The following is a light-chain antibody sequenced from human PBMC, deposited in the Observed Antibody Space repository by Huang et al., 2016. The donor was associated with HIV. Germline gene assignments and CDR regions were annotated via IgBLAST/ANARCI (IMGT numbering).Light chain of an antibody. CDR2: LGY. CDR1: QSLLDSNGFNY. J-gene: IGKJ2*01. Sequence: DIVMTQSPFSPPVTPGAPASISCRSNQSLLDSNGFNYLDWYLQKPGQSPQLLIFLGYNRASGVPDRFRGSGSGTDFKLKISRVEADDVGVYYCMQALQSPYTFGQGTKLEIK. CDR3: MQALQSPYT. V-gene: IGKV2-28*01.